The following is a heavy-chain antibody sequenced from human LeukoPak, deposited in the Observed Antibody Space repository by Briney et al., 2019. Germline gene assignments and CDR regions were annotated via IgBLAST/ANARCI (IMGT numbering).Heavy chain of an antibody. J-gene: IGHJ6*03. D-gene: IGHD1-26*01. CDR1: GFTFSSYE. V-gene: IGHV3-48*03. Sequence: GGSLRLSCAASGFTFSSYEMNWVRQAPGKGLEWVSYISSSGSTIYYADSVKGRFTISRDNAKNSLYLQMNSLRAEDTAVYYCAREWASGSYYYYYYYYMDVWGKGTTVTISS. CDR2: ISSSGSTI. CDR3: AREWASGSYYYYYYYYMDV.